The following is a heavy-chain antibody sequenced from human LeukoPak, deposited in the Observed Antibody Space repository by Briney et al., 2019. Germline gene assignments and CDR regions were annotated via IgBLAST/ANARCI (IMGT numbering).Heavy chain of an antibody. D-gene: IGHD5-18*01. CDR2: INHSGST. V-gene: IGHV4-38-2*02. J-gene: IGHJ5*02. CDR3: ARRGYSYGLKT. Sequence: SETLSLTCTVSGYSISSGYYWSWIRQPPGKGLEWIGEINHSGSTNYNPSLKSRVTISVDTSKNQFSLKLSSVTAADTAVYYCARRGYSYGLKTWGQGTLVTVSS. CDR1: GYSISSGYY.